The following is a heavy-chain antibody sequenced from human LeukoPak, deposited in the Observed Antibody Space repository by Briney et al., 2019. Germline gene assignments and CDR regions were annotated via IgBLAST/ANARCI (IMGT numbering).Heavy chain of an antibody. J-gene: IGHJ4*02. CDR2: INPNSGGT. D-gene: IGHD3-3*01. CDR1: GYTFTGYY. V-gene: IGHV1-2*06. Sequence: ASVKVSCKASGYTFTGYYMHWVRQAPGQGLEWMGRINPNSGGTNYAQKFQGRVTMTRDTSISTAYMELSRLRSDDTAVYYCASPRLSGYYLDYWGQGTLVTVSP. CDR3: ASPRLSGYYLDY.